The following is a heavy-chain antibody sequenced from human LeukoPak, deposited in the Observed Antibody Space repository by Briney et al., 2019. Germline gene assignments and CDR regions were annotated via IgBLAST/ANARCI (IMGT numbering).Heavy chain of an antibody. CDR3: ANIYSPGGWFDP. V-gene: IGHV4-38-2*02. CDR1: GYSISSGYY. CDR2: LYHSGST. D-gene: IGHD4-11*01. Sequence: PSETLSLTCTVSGYSISSGYYWGWIRQSPGKGLEWIGSLYHSGSTYYNPSLKSRVTISVDTSKNQFSLKLSSVTAADTAVYYCANIYSPGGWFDPWGQGTLVTVSS. J-gene: IGHJ5*02.